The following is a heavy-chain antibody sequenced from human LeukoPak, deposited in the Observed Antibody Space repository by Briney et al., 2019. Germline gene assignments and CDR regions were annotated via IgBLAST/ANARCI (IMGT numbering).Heavy chain of an antibody. CDR2: ISSSSSTI. D-gene: IGHD3-10*01. J-gene: IGHJ4*02. CDR3: ARGRLAYYYGSGSYYGDY. CDR1: GFTFSSYS. Sequence: GGSLRLSCAASGFTFSSYSMNWVRQAPGKGLEWVSYISSSSSTIYYADSVKGRFTISRDNAKNSLYLQMNSLRAEDTAVYYCARGRLAYYYGSGSYYGDYWGQGTLVTVSS. V-gene: IGHV3-48*04.